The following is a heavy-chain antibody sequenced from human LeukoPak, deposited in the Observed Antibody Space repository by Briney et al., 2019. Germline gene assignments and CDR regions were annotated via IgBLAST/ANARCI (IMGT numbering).Heavy chain of an antibody. CDR3: AKDGETYYYGSGSYYGHFDY. J-gene: IGHJ4*02. V-gene: IGHV3-30*02. CDR1: GFTFSSYG. Sequence: GGSLRLSCAASGFTFSSYGMHWVRQAPGKGLEWVAFIWYDESNKNYVDSVKGRFTISRDNSKNTLYLQMNSLRAEDTAVYYCAKDGETYYYGSGSYYGHFDYWGQGTLVTVSS. CDR2: IWYDESNK. D-gene: IGHD3-10*01.